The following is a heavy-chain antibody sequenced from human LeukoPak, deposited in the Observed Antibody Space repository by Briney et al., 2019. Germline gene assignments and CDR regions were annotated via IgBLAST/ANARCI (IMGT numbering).Heavy chain of an antibody. CDR1: GYTFTSYA. J-gene: IGHJ4*02. CDR3: ARGLRSAMVTKAPDY. D-gene: IGHD5-18*01. CDR2: INAGNGNT. V-gene: IGHV1-3*01. Sequence: ASVKVSCKASGYTFTSYAMHWVRQAPGQRLEWMGWINAGNGNTKYSQKFQGRVTITRDTSASTAYMELSSLRSEGTAVYYRARGLRSAMVTKAPDYWGQGTLVTVSS.